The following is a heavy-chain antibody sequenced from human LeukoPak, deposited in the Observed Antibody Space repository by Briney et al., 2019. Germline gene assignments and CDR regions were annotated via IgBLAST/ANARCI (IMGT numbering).Heavy chain of an antibody. CDR2: ISSSGSTI. D-gene: IGHD5-12*01. V-gene: IGHV3-48*03. CDR1: GFTFSSYE. Sequence: GGSLRLSCAASGFTFSSYEMHWVRQAPGKGLEWVSYISSSGSTIYYADSVKGRFTISRDNAKNSLYLQMNSLRAEDTAVYYCAREVVAAAYDYWGQGTLVTVSS. CDR3: AREVVAAAYDY. J-gene: IGHJ4*02.